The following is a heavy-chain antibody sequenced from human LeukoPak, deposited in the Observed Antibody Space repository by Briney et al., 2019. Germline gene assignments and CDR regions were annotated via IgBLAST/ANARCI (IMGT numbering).Heavy chain of an antibody. V-gene: IGHV4-38-2*02. CDR1: GYSLSSGYY. J-gene: IGHJ3*02. CDR2: IYHSGST. D-gene: IGHD2-15*01. Sequence: SETLSLTCPVSGYSLSSGYYWGWIRQPPGKGLEWIGSIYHSGSTYYNPSLKSRVTISVDTSKNQFSLKLSSVTAADTAVYYCARAGDIVVLVAATPCPCDAFAIWGQGTMVTVSS. CDR3: ARAGDIVVLVAATPCPCDAFAI.